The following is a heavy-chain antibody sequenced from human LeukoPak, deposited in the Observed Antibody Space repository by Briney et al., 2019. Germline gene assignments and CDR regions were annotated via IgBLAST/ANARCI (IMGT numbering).Heavy chain of an antibody. CDR1: GFTFSSYA. Sequence: GGSLRLSCAASGFTFSSYAMSWVRPAPGKGLEWGSAIIGSGGSTYYADSVKGRFTISRDTSKNTLYLQINGLRAEDTAVYYCANSYCSSTSCYLYYFDYWGQGTLVTVSS. D-gene: IGHD2-2*01. CDR2: IIGSGGST. CDR3: ANSYCSSTSCYLYYFDY. V-gene: IGHV3-23*01. J-gene: IGHJ4*02.